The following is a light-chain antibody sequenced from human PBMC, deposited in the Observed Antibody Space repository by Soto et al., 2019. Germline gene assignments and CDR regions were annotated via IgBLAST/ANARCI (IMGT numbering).Light chain of an antibody. V-gene: IGKV1-5*01. J-gene: IGKJ1*01. Sequence: DIQMTQSPSTLSASVGDRVTITCRASQSISSWLAWYQHKPGKAPKLLIYDASSLESGVPSRFSGSGSGTEFTLTISSLQPDDFATYYCQQYNSYPWTFGQGTKVELK. CDR3: QQYNSYPWT. CDR1: QSISSW. CDR2: DAS.